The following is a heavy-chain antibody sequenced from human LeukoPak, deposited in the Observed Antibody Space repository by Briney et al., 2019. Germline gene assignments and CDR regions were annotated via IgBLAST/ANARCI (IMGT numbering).Heavy chain of an antibody. CDR2: ISGSGDSR. CDR1: GFTFSSYA. V-gene: IGHV3-23*01. J-gene: IGHJ4*02. D-gene: IGHD3-10*01. Sequence: PGGSLRLSCAASGFTFSSYAMSWVRQAPGKGLEWVSAISGSGDSRYYADSVKGRFTISRDNSKNTLYLQMNSLRAEDTAVYYCAKLHSGLLRFGESNYFDYWGQGTLVTVSS. CDR3: AKLHSGLLRFGESNYFDY.